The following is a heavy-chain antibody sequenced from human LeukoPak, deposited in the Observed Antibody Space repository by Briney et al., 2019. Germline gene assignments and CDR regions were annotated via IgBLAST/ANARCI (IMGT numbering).Heavy chain of an antibody. J-gene: IGHJ6*02. D-gene: IGHD2-21*02. CDR1: GFTFSSYA. CDR2: ISYDGSNK. Sequence: QPGRSLRLSCAASGFTFSSYAMHWVRQAPGKGLEWVAVISYDGSNKYYADSVKGRFTISRDNSKNTLHLQMNSLRAEDTAVYYCARVLTCGGDCYYYYGMDVWGQGTTVTVSS. V-gene: IGHV3-30-3*01. CDR3: ARVLTCGGDCYYYYGMDV.